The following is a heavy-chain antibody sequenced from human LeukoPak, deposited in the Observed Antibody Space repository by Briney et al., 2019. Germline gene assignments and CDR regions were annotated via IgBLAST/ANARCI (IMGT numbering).Heavy chain of an antibody. CDR1: GFTFSSYA. CDR3: ARVSSVTRPDD. J-gene: IGHJ4*02. Sequence: GGSLRLSCAASGFTFSSYAMTWVRQAPGKGLEWVSAISGSGGGTYYADSVKGRFTISRDNPKNTVYLQMNSLTVEDTAVYFCARVSSVTRPDDWGQGTLVTVSS. CDR2: ISGSGGGT. V-gene: IGHV3-23*01. D-gene: IGHD5-18*01.